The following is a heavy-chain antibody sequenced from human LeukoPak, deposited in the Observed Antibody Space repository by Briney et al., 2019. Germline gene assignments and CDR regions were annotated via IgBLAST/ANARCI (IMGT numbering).Heavy chain of an antibody. CDR1: GFTFSSYW. CDR3: ARDREAYYYYYMDV. Sequence: GGSLRLSCAASGFTFSSYWMYWVRQAPGKGLVWVSRINSDGSSTSYADSVKGRFTISRDNAKNTLYLQMNSLRAEDTAVYYCARDREAYYYYYMDVWGKGTTVTISS. D-gene: IGHD3-10*01. J-gene: IGHJ6*03. V-gene: IGHV3-74*01. CDR2: INSDGSST.